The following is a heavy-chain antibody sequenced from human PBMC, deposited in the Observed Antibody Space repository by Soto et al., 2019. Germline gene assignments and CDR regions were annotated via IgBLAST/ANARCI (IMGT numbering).Heavy chain of an antibody. CDR1: GFAFSTYG. CDR2: ISGSGFHT. V-gene: IGHV3-23*01. Sequence: EVQMLESGGGLVQRGGSLRLSCAASGFAFSTYGMGWVRQAPGKGLEWVSDISGSGFHTYYADSVKGRFTISRDNSKNTMYLQMNNLRAEDTATYFCAKSWLFGKNWFDPWGQGTLVTVSS. D-gene: IGHD3-22*01. J-gene: IGHJ5*02. CDR3: AKSWLFGKNWFDP.